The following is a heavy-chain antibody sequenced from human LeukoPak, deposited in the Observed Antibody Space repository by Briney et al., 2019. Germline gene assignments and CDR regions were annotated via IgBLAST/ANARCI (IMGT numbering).Heavy chain of an antibody. CDR1: GFTFSHYA. CDR2: ISGSGGNT. CDR3: GKDPNGDYIGAFDM. J-gene: IGHJ3*02. Sequence: PGGSLRLSCAASGFTFSHYAMIWVRQAPGKGLEWVSAISGSGGNTYYADTVKGRFTISRDNSKNTLFLQVNGLRAEDTAVYYCGKDPNGDYIGAFDMWGQGTMVTVSP. D-gene: IGHD4-17*01. V-gene: IGHV3-23*01.